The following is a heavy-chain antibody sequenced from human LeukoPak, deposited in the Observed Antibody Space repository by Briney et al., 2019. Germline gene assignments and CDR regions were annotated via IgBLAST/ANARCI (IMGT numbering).Heavy chain of an antibody. J-gene: IGHJ4*02. CDR1: GGSFTRYY. V-gene: IGHV4-59*01. Sequence: KPSETLSLTCTVSGGSFTRYYWNWIRQPPGKGLEWVGYIYNSGTTNYNPSLKSRATISADTSKRQVSLRLSSVTAADTAVYYCAGDGYCDISSCSAPLFDWWGQGTPVTVSS. CDR2: IYNSGTT. D-gene: IGHD2-15*01. CDR3: AGDGYCDISSCSAPLFDW.